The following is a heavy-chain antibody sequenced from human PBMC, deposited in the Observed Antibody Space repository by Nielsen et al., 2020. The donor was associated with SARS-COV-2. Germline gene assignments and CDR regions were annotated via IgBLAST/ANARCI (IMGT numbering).Heavy chain of an antibody. CDR3: ARGAGSTDVLRFLEWSNYYYYMDV. J-gene: IGHJ6*03. V-gene: IGHV1-2*04. D-gene: IGHD3-3*01. Sequence: AVNVSCKASGYTFTGYYMHWVRQAPGQGREWMGWINPNSGGTNYAQKFQGWVTMTRDTSISTAYMELSRLRSDDTAVYYCARGAGSTDVLRFLEWSNYYYYMDVWGKGTTVTVSS. CDR2: INPNSGGT. CDR1: GYTFTGYY.